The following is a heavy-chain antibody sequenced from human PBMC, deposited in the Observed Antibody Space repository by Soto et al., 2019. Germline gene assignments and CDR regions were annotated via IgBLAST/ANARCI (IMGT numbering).Heavy chain of an antibody. D-gene: IGHD2-15*01. CDR2: ISGSGDST. CDR1: GFTFSSSA. CDR3: AKRGYCNILDCYDAFDV. Sequence: VQLLESGGGLVQPGGSLRLSCAASGFTFSSSATNWVRQAPGKGLEWVSRISGSGDSTSYADSVKGRFTISRDNSKNTLYLQVNSLRGEDTAVYYCAKRGYCNILDCYDAFDVWGQGTLVTVSS. J-gene: IGHJ3*01. V-gene: IGHV3-23*01.